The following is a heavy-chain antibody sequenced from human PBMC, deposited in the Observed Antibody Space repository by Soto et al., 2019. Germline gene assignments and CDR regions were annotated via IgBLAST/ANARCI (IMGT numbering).Heavy chain of an antibody. CDR1: SYSIRSGYY. CDR3: ARVWPWVPYYYDSSPYTFENWFDP. Sequence: YEDLSLSSAVSSYSIRSGYYWGWLRPPPGNGMAWIGSIYHGGSTYYNPSLNSRVTLSIDMTNNHVSLRLNSVTAADTAVYYCARVWPWVPYYYDSSPYTFENWFDPRGQGTFVTVSS. D-gene: IGHD3-22*01. CDR2: IYHGGST. V-gene: IGHV4-38-2*01. J-gene: IGHJ5*02.